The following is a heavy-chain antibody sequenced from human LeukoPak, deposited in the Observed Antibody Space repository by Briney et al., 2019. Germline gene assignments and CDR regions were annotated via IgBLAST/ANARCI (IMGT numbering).Heavy chain of an antibody. V-gene: IGHV1-2*02. CDR2: INPNSGGT. CDR1: GYTFTGYY. CDR3: ARDGPSLAAQKHYYYYYMDV. J-gene: IGHJ6*03. D-gene: IGHD6-13*01. Sequence: GASVKVSCKASGYTFTGYYMHWVRQAPGQGLEWMGWINPNSGGTNYAQKFQGRVTMTRDTSISTAYMGLSRLRSDDTAVYYCARDGPSLAAQKHYYYYYMDVWGKGTTVTVS.